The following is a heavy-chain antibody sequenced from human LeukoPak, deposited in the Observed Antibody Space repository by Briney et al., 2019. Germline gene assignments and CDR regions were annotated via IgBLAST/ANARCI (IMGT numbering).Heavy chain of an antibody. CDR3: AKESGDHFEAFDI. CDR1: GFTFSSYG. CDR2: IRYDGSNK. V-gene: IGHV3-30*02. Sequence: PGGSLRLSCAASGFTFSSYGMHWVRQAPGKGLEWVAFIRYDGSNKYYADSVRGRITLSRDNSKNTVLLQMNSLRVEDTAIYYCAKESGDHFEAFDIWGQGTMVTVSS. J-gene: IGHJ3*02. D-gene: IGHD1-26*01.